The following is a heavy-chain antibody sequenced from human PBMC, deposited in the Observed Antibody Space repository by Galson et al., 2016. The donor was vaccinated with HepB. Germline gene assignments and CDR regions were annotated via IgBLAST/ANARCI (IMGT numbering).Heavy chain of an antibody. CDR2: ISSSGDRT. V-gene: IGHV3-23*01. Sequence: SLRLSCADSSFPFSSSALSWVRQAPGKGLEWVSDISSSGDRTYYADPEKGSFTISRDNSRNTLNLQMNSLRVEETAVYYGATGGRDTSGYENWGQGTVVTVSS. J-gene: IGHJ3*01. D-gene: IGHD3-22*01. CDR1: SFPFSSSA. CDR3: ATGGRDTSGYEN.